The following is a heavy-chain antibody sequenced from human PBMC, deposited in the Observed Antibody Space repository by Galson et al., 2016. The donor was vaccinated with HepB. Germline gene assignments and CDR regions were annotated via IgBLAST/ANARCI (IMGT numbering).Heavy chain of an antibody. Sequence: SVKVSCKASGYTFNTHCIHWVRQAPGQGLDWMGIINPRDAKTTYEQNFQGRINMTTDTSTSMVYMELNSLTFEDTAVYFCTRGTFGGIGTDFWGQGTLVTVSS. D-gene: IGHD3-16*01. J-gene: IGHJ4*02. V-gene: IGHV1-46*02. CDR3: TRGTFGGIGTDF. CDR2: INPRDAKT. CDR1: GYTFNTHC.